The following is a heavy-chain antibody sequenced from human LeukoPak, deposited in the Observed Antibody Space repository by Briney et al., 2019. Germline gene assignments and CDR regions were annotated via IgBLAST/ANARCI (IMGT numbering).Heavy chain of an antibody. V-gene: IGHV3-11*04. CDR1: GFTFSDYY. Sequence: GGSLRLSCAASGFTFSDYYMSWIRQAPGKGLEWVSYINSSGSTIYYADSVKGRFTISRDNAKNSLYLQMNSLRAEDTAVYYCARDLYDYVWGSPIIGYWGQGTLVTVSS. CDR2: INSSGSTI. CDR3: ARDLYDYVWGSPIIGY. J-gene: IGHJ4*02. D-gene: IGHD3-16*01.